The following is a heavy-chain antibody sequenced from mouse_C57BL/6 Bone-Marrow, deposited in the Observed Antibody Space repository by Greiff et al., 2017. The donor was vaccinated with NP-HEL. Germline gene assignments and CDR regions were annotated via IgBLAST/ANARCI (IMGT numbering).Heavy chain of an antibody. V-gene: IGHV1-66*01. CDR2: IYPGSGNT. J-gene: IGHJ4*01. CDR1: GYSFTSYY. CDR3: ARYDNFSMDY. D-gene: IGHD1-3*01. Sequence: VKLMESGPELVKPGASVKISCKASGYSFTSYYIHWVKQRPGRGLEWIGWIYPGSGNTKYNEKFKGKATLTADTSSSTAYMQLSSLTSEDSAVYYCARYDNFSMDYWGQGTSVTVSS.